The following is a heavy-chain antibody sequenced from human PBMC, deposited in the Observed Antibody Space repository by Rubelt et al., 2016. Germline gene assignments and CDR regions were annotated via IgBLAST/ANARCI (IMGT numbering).Heavy chain of an antibody. CDR2: ITSSGGST. Sequence: QEQLVQSGAEVRKPGASVSISCKPSGPNFIGYPIHWVRQAPGQRLEWMGIITSSGGSTSYAQKFQGRVSLTRDTLELNSLRPEDTAVYFCAARHGTQTYGAFDLWGQGTKVTVSS. D-gene: IGHD6-13*01. J-gene: IGHJ3*01. CDR1: GPNFIGYP. V-gene: IGHV1-46*01. CDR3: AARHGTQTYGAFDL.